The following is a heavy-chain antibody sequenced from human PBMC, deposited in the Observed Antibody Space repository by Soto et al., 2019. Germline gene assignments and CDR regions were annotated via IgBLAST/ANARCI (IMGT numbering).Heavy chain of an antibody. CDR3: ARNYYGQTRQRTASHPYGMDV. CDR1: GFTVSSNY. V-gene: IGHV3-66*01. CDR2: IYSGGST. J-gene: IGHJ6*02. Sequence: GGSLRLSCAASGFTVSSNYMSWVRQAPGKGLEWVSVIYSGGSTYYADSVKGRFTISRDNSKNTLYLQMNSLRAEDTAVYYCARNYYGQTRQRTASHPYGMDVWGQGTTVNVSS. D-gene: IGHD3-10*01.